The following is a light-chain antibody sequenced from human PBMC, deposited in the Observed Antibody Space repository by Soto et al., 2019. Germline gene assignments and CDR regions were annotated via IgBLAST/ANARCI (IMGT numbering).Light chain of an antibody. Sequence: QSALTQPASVSGSPGQSITISCTGTSSDVGGYNYVSWYQQHPGKAPKLMIYDVSNRPSGVSSRFSGSKSGNTASLTISGLQAEDEADYYCSSYTGSSTLARVFGGGTKLTVL. J-gene: IGLJ3*02. CDR2: DVS. CDR3: SSYTGSSTLARV. CDR1: SSDVGGYNY. V-gene: IGLV2-14*01.